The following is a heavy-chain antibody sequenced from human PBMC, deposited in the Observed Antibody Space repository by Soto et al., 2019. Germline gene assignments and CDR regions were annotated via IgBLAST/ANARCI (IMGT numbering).Heavy chain of an antibody. CDR1: GFTLSSYW. Sequence: GGSLRLSCEASGFTLSSYWMQWVRQAPGKGLVWVSFISSDGTTTYYADSVKGRFTVSRDNAKNTLSLQMNSLRAEDTAVYYCVRDGRNYYGMDVWRQGTTVTVSS. CDR2: ISSDGTTT. CDR3: VRDGRNYYGMDV. J-gene: IGHJ6*02. V-gene: IGHV3-74*01.